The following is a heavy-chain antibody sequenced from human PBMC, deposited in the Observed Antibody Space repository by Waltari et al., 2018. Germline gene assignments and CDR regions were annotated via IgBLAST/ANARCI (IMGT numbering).Heavy chain of an antibody. Sequence: EVQLVQSGAEVKKPGESLKISCKGSGYSFTSYWIDWVRQMPGKGLEWMGIIYPGDSDTRYSPSFQGQVTISADKSISTAYLQWSSLKASDTAMYYCARRGYSNYSYYYMDVWGKGTTVTVSS. CDR3: ARRGYSNYSYYYMDV. V-gene: IGHV5-51*01. J-gene: IGHJ6*03. D-gene: IGHD4-4*01. CDR1: GYSFTSYW. CDR2: IYPGDSDT.